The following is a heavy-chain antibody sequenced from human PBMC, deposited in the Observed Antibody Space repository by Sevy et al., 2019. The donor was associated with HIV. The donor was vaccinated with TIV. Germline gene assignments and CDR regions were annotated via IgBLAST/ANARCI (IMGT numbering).Heavy chain of an antibody. CDR2: IRYDGSNK. D-gene: IGHD2-2*03. CDR3: AKALMDIVVVPAALGYYYYGMDV. V-gene: IGHV3-30*02. Sequence: GGSLRLSCAASGFTFSSYGMHWVRQAPGKGLEWVAFIRYDGSNKYYADSVKGRFTISRDNSKNTLYLQMNSLRAEDTAVYYCAKALMDIVVVPAALGYYYYGMDVWGQRTTVTVSS. J-gene: IGHJ6*02. CDR1: GFTFSSYG.